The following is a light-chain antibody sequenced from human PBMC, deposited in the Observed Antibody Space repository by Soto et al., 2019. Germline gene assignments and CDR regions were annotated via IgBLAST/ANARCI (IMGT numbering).Light chain of an antibody. CDR2: GAS. J-gene: IGKJ1*01. CDR3: QQYESSPRT. CDR1: QSVNNF. V-gene: IGKV3-15*01. Sequence: MTQSPSSLSLSPGDRATLSCRASQSVNNFLAWYQQKPGQAPRLLIYGASTRATGFPARFSGSGSGTEFTLTISSLQSEDFAVYYCQQYESSPRTFGQGTKVDIK.